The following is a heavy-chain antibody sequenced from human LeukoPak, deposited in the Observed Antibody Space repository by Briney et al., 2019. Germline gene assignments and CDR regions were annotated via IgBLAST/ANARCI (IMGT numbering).Heavy chain of an antibody. CDR1: GGSLSTYY. Sequence: SETLSLTCTVSGGSLSTYYWSWIRQPPGKGLEWIGYVYYSGTTNYNPSLKSRVTISVDTSKNQFSLKLSSVTAADTAVYYCARQREGYNYDLDYWGQGTLVTVSS. D-gene: IGHD5-24*01. CDR3: ARQREGYNYDLDY. CDR2: VYYSGTT. V-gene: IGHV4-59*08. J-gene: IGHJ4*02.